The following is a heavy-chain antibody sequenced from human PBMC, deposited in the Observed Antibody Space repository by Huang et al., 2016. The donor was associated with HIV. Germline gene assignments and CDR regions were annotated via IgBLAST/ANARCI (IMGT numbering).Heavy chain of an antibody. CDR1: GFTFSPYT. CDR3: AREASTRGHGWASSDYGMDV. D-gene: IGHD3-10*01. Sequence: EVQLVESGGGLVKPGGSLRLSCIASGFTFSPYTMNWVRQPPGKGLEWVASISTSNNVTFNADAVKGRFTFSRDNAKNSLFLQMNSLTAEDTAIYYCAREASTRGHGWASSDYGMDVWGQGTTVTVSS. CDR2: ISTSNNVT. J-gene: IGHJ6*02. V-gene: IGHV3-21*01.